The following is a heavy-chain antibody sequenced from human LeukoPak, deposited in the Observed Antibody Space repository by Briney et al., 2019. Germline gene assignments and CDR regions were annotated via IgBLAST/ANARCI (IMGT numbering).Heavy chain of an antibody. Sequence: GGSLRLSCVASGFTFSNYGIHWVRQAPGKGLEWVAFIRYDGTDKYYADSVQGRFTISRGNSKNTLDLQMNSLRAEDTAVYYCARALGTWSIFDYWGQGTLVTVSS. CDR1: GFTFSNYG. J-gene: IGHJ4*02. CDR3: ARALGTWSIFDY. CDR2: IRYDGTDK. D-gene: IGHD6-13*01. V-gene: IGHV3-30*02.